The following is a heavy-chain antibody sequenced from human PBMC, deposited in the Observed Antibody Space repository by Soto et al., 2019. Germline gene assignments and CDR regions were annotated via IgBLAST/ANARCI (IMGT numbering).Heavy chain of an antibody. V-gene: IGHV3-23*01. CDR3: ARSLLLRYFDWLFSDAFDI. Sequence: GGSLRLSCAASGFTFSSYAMSWVRQAPGKGLEWVSAISGSGGSTYYADSVKGRFTISRDNSKNTLYLQMNSLRAEDTAVYYCARSLLLRYFDWLFSDAFDIWGQGTMVTVSS. CDR2: ISGSGGST. J-gene: IGHJ3*02. CDR1: GFTFSSYA. D-gene: IGHD3-9*01.